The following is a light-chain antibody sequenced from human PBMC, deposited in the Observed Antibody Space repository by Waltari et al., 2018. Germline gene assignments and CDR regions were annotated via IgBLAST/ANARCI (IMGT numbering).Light chain of an antibody. CDR1: QSIDNW. CDR2: KAS. CDR3: QQYYSFQYT. J-gene: IGKJ2*01. V-gene: IGKV1-5*03. Sequence: DIQMTQSPSTLPASVGDRVTVTCRASQSIDNWVAWYQQKLGKAPKLLIYKASSVQRGVPSRFSGSGSGTEFTLTISGLQPDDFATYYCQQYYSFQYTFGQGTKLEIK.